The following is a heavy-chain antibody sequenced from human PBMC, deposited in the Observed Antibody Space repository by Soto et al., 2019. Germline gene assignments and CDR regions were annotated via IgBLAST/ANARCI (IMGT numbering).Heavy chain of an antibody. V-gene: IGHV1-69*12. D-gene: IGHD6-6*01. Sequence: QVQLVQSGAEVKKPGSSVKVSCKASGGTFSSYAISWVRQAPGQGLEWMGGIIPIFGTANYAQKFQGRVTITADESTSTAYMELSSLRSEYTAVYYWAGQLVGVDYYYGMDVWGQGTTVTVSS. CDR3: AGQLVGVDYYYGMDV. J-gene: IGHJ6*02. CDR1: GGTFSSYA. CDR2: IIPIFGTA.